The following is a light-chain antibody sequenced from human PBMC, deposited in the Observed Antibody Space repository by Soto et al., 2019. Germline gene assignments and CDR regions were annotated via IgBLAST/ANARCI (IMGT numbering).Light chain of an antibody. CDR1: QSVSSN. CDR2: GVS. CDR3: QQYNYLWT. V-gene: IGKV3-15*01. Sequence: ETVMTQSPATLSVSPGGRVTLSCRASQSVSSNLAWYQQKPGQAPRLLIYGVSTRATGIPCRFSGGGSGTAFTITISSLQSEDSAVYYCQQYNYLWTYGQGTKVESK. J-gene: IGKJ1*01.